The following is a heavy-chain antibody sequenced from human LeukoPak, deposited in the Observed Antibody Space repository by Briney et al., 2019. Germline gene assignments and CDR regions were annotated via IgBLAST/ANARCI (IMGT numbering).Heavy chain of an antibody. Sequence: SETLSLTCTVSGGSTSSYYWSWIRQPPGKGLEWIGYIYYSGSTNYNPSLRSRVTISVDTSKNQFSLKLSSVTAADTAVYYCARDSVRQYNWFDPWGQGTLVTVSS. CDR1: GGSTSSYY. CDR3: ARDSVRQYNWFDP. V-gene: IGHV4-59*01. J-gene: IGHJ5*02. CDR2: IYYSGST. D-gene: IGHD4-11*01.